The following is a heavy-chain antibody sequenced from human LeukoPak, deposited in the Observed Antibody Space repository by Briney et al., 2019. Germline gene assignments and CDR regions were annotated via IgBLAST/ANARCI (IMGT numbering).Heavy chain of an antibody. D-gene: IGHD6-13*01. CDR1: GFTLSIYS. J-gene: IGHJ5*02. Sequence: GGSLRLSCAASGFTLSIYSMNWVRQAPGKGLEWVAVISYDGSNKYYADSVKGRFTISRDNSKNTLYLQMNSLRAEDTAVYYCARDATPQGKQQLGGNWFDPWGQGTLVTVSS. V-gene: IGHV3-30*03. CDR3: ARDATPQGKQQLGGNWFDP. CDR2: ISYDGSNK.